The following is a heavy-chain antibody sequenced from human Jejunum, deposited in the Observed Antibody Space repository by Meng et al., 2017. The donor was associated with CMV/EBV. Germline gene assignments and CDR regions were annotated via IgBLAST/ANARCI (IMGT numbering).Heavy chain of an antibody. J-gene: IGHJ5*02. CDR1: GGSFSHYY. D-gene: IGHD1-14*01. CDR3: ARGGGINRWFDP. CDR2: INQNVGS. Sequence: QVHLQXWGAGLLKPSETLSLTCAVSGGSFSHYYWTWIRQSPGKGLEXIGEINQNVGSNYNPSLXSRVTMSLDTSKNHFSLKLDSVTAADTAVYXCARGGGINRWFDPWGQGTLVTVSS. V-gene: IGHV4-34*01.